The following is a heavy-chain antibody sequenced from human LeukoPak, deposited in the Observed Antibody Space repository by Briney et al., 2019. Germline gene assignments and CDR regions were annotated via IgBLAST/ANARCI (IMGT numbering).Heavy chain of an antibody. CDR2: ISTNGGST. CDR1: GFTFSSYA. CDR3: ARDHGDYSGKDY. Sequence: PGGSLRLSCAASGFTFSSYAMYWVRQAPGKGLEYVSAISTNGGSTYYANSVKGRFTISRDNSKNTLYLQMNSLRAEDTAVYFCARDHGDYSGKDYWGQGTLVTVSS. D-gene: IGHD4-17*01. V-gene: IGHV3-64*01. J-gene: IGHJ4*02.